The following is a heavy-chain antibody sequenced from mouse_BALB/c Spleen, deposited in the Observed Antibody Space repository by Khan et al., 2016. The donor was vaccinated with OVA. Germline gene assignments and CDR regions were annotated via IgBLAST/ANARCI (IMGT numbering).Heavy chain of an antibody. V-gene: IGHV3-2*02. CDR2: ISSTGST. D-gene: IGHD2-14*01. CDR3: ARSLYYSYGYALDC. Sequence: EVKLLESGPGLVKPSQSLSLTCTVTGYAITSDYAWNWIRQFPGNKLEWMGYISSTGSTSYNPSLQSRISITRDTSKNQFFLQLKSVTTEDTATYYCARSLYYSYGYALDCWGRGTSVTVSS. CDR1: GYAITSDYA. J-gene: IGHJ4*01.